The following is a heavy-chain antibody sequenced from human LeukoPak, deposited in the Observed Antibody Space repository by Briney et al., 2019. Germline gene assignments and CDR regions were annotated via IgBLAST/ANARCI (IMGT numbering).Heavy chain of an antibody. CDR1: GFTFSSYA. D-gene: IGHD6-13*01. CDR3: VKPRKYTTNWSFDY. V-gene: IGHV3-30-3*02. J-gene: IGHJ4*02. Sequence: GGSLRLSCAASGFTFSSYAIHWVRQAPGKGLEWEAVISYDGSIKYYADSVKGRFTISRDNSKNTLYLQMSSLRAEDTAVYYCVKPRKYTTNWSFDYWGQGTLVTVSS. CDR2: ISYDGSIK.